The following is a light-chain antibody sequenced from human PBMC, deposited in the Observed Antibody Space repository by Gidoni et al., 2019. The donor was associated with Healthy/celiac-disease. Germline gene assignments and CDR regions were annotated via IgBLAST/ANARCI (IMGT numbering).Light chain of an antibody. J-gene: IGLJ3*02. CDR2: DVS. Sequence: QSALTQTASVSGSPGQSITISCTGTSSDVGGYNYVSWYPQHPGKAPKLMIYDVSNRPSGVSNRFSGSKSGNTASLTISGLQAEDEADYYCSSYTSSSTRVFGGGTKLTVL. CDR1: SSDVGGYNY. CDR3: SSYTSSSTRV. V-gene: IGLV2-14*03.